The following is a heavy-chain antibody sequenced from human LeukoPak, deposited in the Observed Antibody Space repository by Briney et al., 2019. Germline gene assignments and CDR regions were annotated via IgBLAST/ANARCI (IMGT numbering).Heavy chain of an antibody. D-gene: IGHD3-9*01. CDR3: ARGVGHDVLPGRDYYYYMDV. CDR1: GGSFSGYY. V-gene: IGHV4-34*01. CDR2: INHSGST. J-gene: IGHJ6*03. Sequence: SETLSLTCAVYGGSFSGYYWTWIRQPPGKGLEWIGEINHSGSTNYNPSLKSRVTISVDTSKNQFSLKLSSVTAADTAVYYCARGVGHDVLPGRDYYYYMDVWGKGTTVTVSS.